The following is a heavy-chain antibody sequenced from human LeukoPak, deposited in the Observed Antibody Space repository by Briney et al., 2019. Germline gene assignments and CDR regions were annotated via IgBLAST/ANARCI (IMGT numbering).Heavy chain of an antibody. CDR1: GFSVTTYA. D-gene: IGHD3-10*01. V-gene: IGHV3-23*01. Sequence: GGSLRLSCAASGFSVTTYAMGWVRQAPGKGLEWVSVISDRGDSTHYADSVKGRFTISRDNSKNTLYLQMNSLRAEDTAVYYCAKDSRKTLWFGELLNYWGQGTLVTVSS. J-gene: IGHJ4*02. CDR2: ISDRGDST. CDR3: AKDSRKTLWFGELLNY.